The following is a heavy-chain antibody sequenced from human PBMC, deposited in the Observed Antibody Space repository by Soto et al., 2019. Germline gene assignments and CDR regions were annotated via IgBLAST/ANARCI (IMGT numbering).Heavy chain of an antibody. V-gene: IGHV3-30*18. D-gene: IGHD3-10*01. CDR1: GFTFSSYG. J-gene: IGHJ2*01. CDR2: ISYDGSNK. Sequence: QVQLVESGGGVVQPGRSLRLSCAASGFTFSSYGMHWVRQAPGKGLEWVAVISYDGSNKYYADSVKGRFTISRDNSKNTLYLQMNSLRAEDTAVYYCAKDPGFGRLVWYFDLWGRGTLVTVSS. CDR3: AKDPGFGRLVWYFDL.